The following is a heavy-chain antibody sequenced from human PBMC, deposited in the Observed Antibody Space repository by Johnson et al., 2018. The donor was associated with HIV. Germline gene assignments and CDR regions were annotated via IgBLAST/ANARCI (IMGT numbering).Heavy chain of an antibody. J-gene: IGHJ3*01. CDR2: ISGSGGST. CDR3: ARGCRDGYTCDVFDV. CDR1: GFTFSSYA. V-gene: IGHV3-23*04. D-gene: IGHD5-24*01. Sequence: VQLVESGGDLVQPGGSLRLSCAASGFTFSSYAMSWVRQAPGKGLEWVSAISGSGGSTYSADSVTGRFTISRDNSKNTLYLQMNSLRVEDTAVYFCARGCRDGYTCDVFDVWGQGTRVTVSS.